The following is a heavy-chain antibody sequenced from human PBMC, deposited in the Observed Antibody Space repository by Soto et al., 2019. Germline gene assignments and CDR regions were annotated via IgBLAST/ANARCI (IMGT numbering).Heavy chain of an antibody. CDR3: ARDWVMDGSGTFDY. J-gene: IGHJ4*02. D-gene: IGHD3-10*01. V-gene: IGHV3-30*03. CDR1: GFTFNNYD. CDR2: ISYDGNNE. Sequence: PGGSLRLSCAASGFTFNNYDMHWVRQAPGQGLEWVALISYDGNNEYCADSVKGRFTISRDNSKNTLYLQMNSLRAEDTAVYYCARDWVMDGSGTFDYWSQGALVTVSS.